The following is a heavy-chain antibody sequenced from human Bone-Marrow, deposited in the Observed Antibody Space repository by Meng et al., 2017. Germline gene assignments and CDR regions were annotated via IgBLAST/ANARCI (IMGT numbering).Heavy chain of an antibody. Sequence: ASVKVSCKASGYTFTSYGISWVRQAPGQGLEWMGWISAYNGNTNYAQKLQGRVTMTTDTSTSTAYMELRSLRSDDTAVYYCAWGTYCSTTTCRDPYAFDIWGQGTKVTVSS. J-gene: IGHJ3*02. V-gene: IGHV1-18*01. CDR2: ISAYNGNT. D-gene: IGHD2-2*01. CDR3: AWGTYCSTTTCRDPYAFDI. CDR1: GYTFTSYG.